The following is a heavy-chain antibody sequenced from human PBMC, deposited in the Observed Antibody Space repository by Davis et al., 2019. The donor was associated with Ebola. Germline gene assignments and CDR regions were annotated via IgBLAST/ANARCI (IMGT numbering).Heavy chain of an antibody. CDR1: GGTSSSYA. D-gene: IGHD3-22*01. J-gene: IGHJ6*02. V-gene: IGHV1-2*02. CDR3: ARVSITMIVVLLDV. Sequence: ASVKVSCKASGGTSSSYAISWVRQAPGQGLEWMGWINPNSGGTNYAQKFQGRVTMTRDTSISTAYMELSRLRSDDTAVYYCARVSITMIVVLLDVWGQGTTVTVSS. CDR2: INPNSGGT.